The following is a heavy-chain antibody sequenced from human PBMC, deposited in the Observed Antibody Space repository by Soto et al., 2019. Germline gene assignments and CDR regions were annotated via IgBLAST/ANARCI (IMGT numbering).Heavy chain of an antibody. J-gene: IGHJ5*01. V-gene: IGHV4-39*02. CDR1: GGSITSSSDY. D-gene: IGHD5-18*01. CDR2: IFRGGTT. CDR3: ARRAGVTQINNYFDS. Sequence: KPSVTLYITCTVYGGSITSSSDYWGWMRQPPGWGLAGIGTIFRGGTTHYNPSLKSRVAFSVGASTHHLSLNLSSDTDADTAVYDCARRAGVTQINNYFDSWGPGTLVTVSS.